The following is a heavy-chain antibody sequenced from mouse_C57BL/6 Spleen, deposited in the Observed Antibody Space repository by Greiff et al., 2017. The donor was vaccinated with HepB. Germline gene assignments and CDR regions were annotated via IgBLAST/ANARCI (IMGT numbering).Heavy chain of an antibody. D-gene: IGHD1-1*01. J-gene: IGHJ4*01. CDR2: INPGSGGT. Sequence: QVQLQQSGAELVRPGTSVKVSCKASGYAFTNYLIEWVKQRPGQGLEWIGVINPGSGGTNYNEKFKGKATLTADKSSSTAYMQLSSLTSEDSAVYFCARNYYYGSSDDMDYWGQGTSVTVSS. CDR3: ARNYYYGSSDDMDY. CDR1: GYAFTNYL. V-gene: IGHV1-54*01.